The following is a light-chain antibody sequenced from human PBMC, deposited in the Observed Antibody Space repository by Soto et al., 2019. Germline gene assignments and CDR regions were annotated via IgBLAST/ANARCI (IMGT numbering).Light chain of an antibody. J-gene: IGLJ3*02. CDR2: GVS. V-gene: IGLV2-14*01. CDR3: SSYTSTYIWV. CDR1: SSDIGSHNF. Sequence: QSALTQPASVSGSPXXXXTISCTGTSSDIGSHNFVSWHQQHPGKAPKFIIYGVSNRPSGVSNRFSGSKSGNTASLPISGLQADDEADYYCSSYTSTYIWVFGGGTQLTVL.